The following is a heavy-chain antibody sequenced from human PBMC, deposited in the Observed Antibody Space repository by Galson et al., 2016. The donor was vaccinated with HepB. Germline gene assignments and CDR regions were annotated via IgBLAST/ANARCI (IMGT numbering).Heavy chain of an antibody. J-gene: IGHJ4*02. D-gene: IGHD6-19*01. CDR1: GFTLSRFA. V-gene: IGHV3-23*05. Sequence: SLRLSCAASGFTLSRFAMSWVGKAPGKGLKWVASFRIIKKTSYGKAFEGGFTTTGDDSTSTLYLQMNNLRAEDTAVYYCAKDHPSPGWPSFESWGQGTLVTVSS. CDR2: FRIIKKT. CDR3: AKDHPSPGWPSFES.